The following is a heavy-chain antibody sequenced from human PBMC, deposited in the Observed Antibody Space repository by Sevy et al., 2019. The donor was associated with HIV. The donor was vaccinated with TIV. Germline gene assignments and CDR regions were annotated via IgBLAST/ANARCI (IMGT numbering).Heavy chain of an antibody. V-gene: IGHV3-21*01. D-gene: IGHD2-2*01. J-gene: IGHJ3*01. CDR3: ARGAQTYAAFDV. CDR1: GFTFSSYS. Sequence: GRSLRLSCAASGFTFSSYSINWVRQAPGKGLEWVSFISGISNYIYYADSLKGRFSISRDNAKDSAYLHMNSLRAEDTAIYYCARGAQTYAAFDVWGQGTMVTVSS. CDR2: ISGISNYI.